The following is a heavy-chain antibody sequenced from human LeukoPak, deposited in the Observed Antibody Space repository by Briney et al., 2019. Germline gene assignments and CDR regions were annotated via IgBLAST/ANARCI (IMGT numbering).Heavy chain of an antibody. D-gene: IGHD2-15*01. CDR3: ARAGCAGGTCLYYFDS. CDR1: GFTVSSNY. CDR2: LYSGGTT. V-gene: IGHV3-66*01. Sequence: QPGGSLRLSCAASGFTVSSNYMSWVRQAPGKGLEWVSVLYSGGTTYYADSVRGGFTISRDNSKNTLYLQMNSLRAEDTAVYYCARAGCAGGTCLYYFDSWGQGTLVTVSS. J-gene: IGHJ4*02.